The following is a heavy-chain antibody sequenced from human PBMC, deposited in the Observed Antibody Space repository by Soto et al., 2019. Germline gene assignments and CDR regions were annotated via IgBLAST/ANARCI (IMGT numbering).Heavy chain of an antibody. J-gene: IGHJ3*01. CDR3: EGRDDPFHV. CDR1: GFTFSNYG. V-gene: IGHV3-33*01. CDR2: IWHDGSQK. Sequence: QVQLVESGGGVVQPGTSLRLSYVATGFTFSNYGIHWVRQAPGRGLEWVAVIWHDGSQKYLTDSVRGRFTISRDNSKNTVYLQMNSLRVEDTAVYYCEGRDDPFHVWGQGTMVTVSS.